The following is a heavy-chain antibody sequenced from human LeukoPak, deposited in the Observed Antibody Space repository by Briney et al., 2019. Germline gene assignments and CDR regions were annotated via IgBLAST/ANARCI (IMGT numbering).Heavy chain of an antibody. CDR2: MNPNSGNT. J-gene: IGHJ5*02. V-gene: IGHV1-8*02. CDR3: ARGYFQSGIAAAGSAFDP. Sequence: ASVKVSCKASGYTFTSYYMHWVRQAPGQGLEWMGWMNPNSGNTGYAQKFQGRVTMTRNTSISTAYMELSSLRSEDTAVYYCARGYFQSGIAAAGSAFDPWGQGTLVTVSS. D-gene: IGHD6-13*01. CDR1: GYTFTSYY.